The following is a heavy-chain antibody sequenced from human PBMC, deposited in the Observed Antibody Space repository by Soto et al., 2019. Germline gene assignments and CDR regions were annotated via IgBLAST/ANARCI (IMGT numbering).Heavy chain of an antibody. Sequence: GGSLRLSCAASGFTFDTYSMSWVRQAPGKGPEWLSGINSSGGITSYADSVKGRFTISRDNARNTLSLQMNSLRADDTAVYYCARLSCEHSAFFSYGMDAWGQGTTVTVSS. D-gene: IGHD2-15*01. J-gene: IGHJ6*02. CDR2: INSSGGIT. V-gene: IGHV3-74*01. CDR3: ARLSCEHSAFFSYGMDA. CDR1: GFTFDTYS.